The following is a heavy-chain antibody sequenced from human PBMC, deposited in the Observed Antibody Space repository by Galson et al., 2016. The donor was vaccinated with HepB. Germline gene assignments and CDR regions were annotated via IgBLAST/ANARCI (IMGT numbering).Heavy chain of an antibody. CDR3: VISIRGISVGPFDY. Sequence: SLRLSCAGTGFTFSSFGMSWVRQAPGKGLEWVSVISAMDDQIYYEDSGRGRFTISSDNSRSSLFLEMNSLRAEDTAVYYCVISIRGISVGPFDYWGQGTPVVVAS. D-gene: IGHD3-10*01. CDR2: ISAMDDQI. V-gene: IGHV3-23*01. J-gene: IGHJ4*02. CDR1: GFTFSSFG.